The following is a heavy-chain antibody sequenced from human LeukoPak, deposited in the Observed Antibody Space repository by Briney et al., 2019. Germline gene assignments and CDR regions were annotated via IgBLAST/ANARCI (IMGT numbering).Heavy chain of an antibody. CDR1: GFTFSRYD. D-gene: IGHD6-19*01. Sequence: GGSPRLSCAASGFTFSRYDMHWVRQATGKGLEWVSGIGTAGDTYYAGSVKGRFTISRENAKNSLYLQMNSLTAGDTAVYYCAGAGSETQWRAFDFWGQGALVTVFS. CDR3: AGAGSETQWRAFDF. V-gene: IGHV3-13*01. CDR2: IGTAGDT. J-gene: IGHJ4*02.